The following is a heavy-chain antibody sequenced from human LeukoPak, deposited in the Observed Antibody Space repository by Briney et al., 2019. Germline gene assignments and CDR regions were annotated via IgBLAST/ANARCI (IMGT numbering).Heavy chain of an antibody. D-gene: IGHD3-22*01. CDR2: ISYDGSNK. Sequence: GRSLRLSYAASGFTFSSYGMHWVRQAPGKGLEWVAVISYDGSNKYYADSVKGRFTISRDNSKNTLYLQMNSLRAEDTALYYCAKVGYYDSSGYPPDYWGQGTLVTVSS. V-gene: IGHV3-30*18. J-gene: IGHJ4*02. CDR3: AKVGYYDSSGYPPDY. CDR1: GFTFSSYG.